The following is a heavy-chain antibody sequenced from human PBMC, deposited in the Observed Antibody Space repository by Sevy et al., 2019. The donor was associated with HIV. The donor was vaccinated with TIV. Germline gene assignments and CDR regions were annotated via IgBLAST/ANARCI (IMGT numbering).Heavy chain of an antibody. V-gene: IGHV3-7*01. Sequence: GGSLRLSCAASGFTLSSYWMTWVRQAPGKGLEWVANIDQDGSTKDYVDSVKGRFTISRDNAKNSLYLPMDSLRVEDTAVYYCARDLYSGTYSGNYSGQGTLVTVSS. J-gene: IGHJ4*02. CDR1: GFTLSSYW. D-gene: IGHD1-26*01. CDR3: ARDLYSGTYSGNY. CDR2: IDQDGSTK.